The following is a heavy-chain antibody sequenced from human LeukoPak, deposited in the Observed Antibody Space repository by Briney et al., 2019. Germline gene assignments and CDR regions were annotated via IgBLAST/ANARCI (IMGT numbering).Heavy chain of an antibody. D-gene: IGHD6-19*01. CDR1: GFTFSSYA. V-gene: IGHV3-30-3*01. CDR2: ISYDGSNK. CDR3: ARVEAVAGTWGNFDY. J-gene: IGHJ4*02. Sequence: GGSLRLSCAASGFTFSSYAMHWVRQAPGKGLEWVAVISYDGSNKYYADSVKGRFTISRDNSKNTLYLQMNGLRAEDTAVYYCARVEAVAGTWGNFDYWGQGTLVTVSS.